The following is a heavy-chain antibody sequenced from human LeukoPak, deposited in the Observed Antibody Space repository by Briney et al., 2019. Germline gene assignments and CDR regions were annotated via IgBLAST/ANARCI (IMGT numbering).Heavy chain of an antibody. V-gene: IGHV3-30-3*01. J-gene: IGHJ6*02. CDR3: AKEGGLGVVVPAANYYYYGMDV. CDR2: ISYDGSNK. Sequence: PGRSLRLSCAASGFTFSSYAMHWVRQAPGKGLEWVAVISYDGSNKYYADSVKGRFTISRDNSKNTLYLQMNSLRAEDTAVYYCAKEGGLGVVVPAANYYYYGMDVWGQGTTVTVSS. CDR1: GFTFSSYA. D-gene: IGHD2-2*01.